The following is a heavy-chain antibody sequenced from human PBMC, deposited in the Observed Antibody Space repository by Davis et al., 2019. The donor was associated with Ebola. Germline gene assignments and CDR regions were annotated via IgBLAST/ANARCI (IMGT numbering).Heavy chain of an antibody. J-gene: IGHJ6*02. CDR1: GFTFSSYG. CDR2: ISYDGSNK. CDR3: AREGLDTAMFYYYGMDV. V-gene: IGHV3-30*03. D-gene: IGHD5-18*01. Sequence: GESLKISCAASGFTFSSYGMHWVRQAPGKGLEWVAVISYDGSNKYYADYVKGRFTISRDNSKNTLYLQMNSLRAEDTAVYYCAREGLDTAMFYYYGMDVWGQGTTVTVSS.